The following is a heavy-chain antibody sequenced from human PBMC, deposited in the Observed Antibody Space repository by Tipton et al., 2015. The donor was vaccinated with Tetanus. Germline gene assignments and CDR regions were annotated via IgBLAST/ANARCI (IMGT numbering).Heavy chain of an antibody. CDR3: ARGYYDILTGYYNTWFDP. V-gene: IGHV4-59*01. Sequence: TLSLTCTVSGGSISSYYWSWIRQPPGKGLEWIGYIYYSGSTNYNPSLKSRVTISVDTSKNQFSLKLSSVTAADTAVYYCARGYYDILTGYYNTWFDPWGQGTLVTVSS. J-gene: IGHJ5*02. CDR1: GGSISSYY. D-gene: IGHD3-9*01. CDR2: IYYSGST.